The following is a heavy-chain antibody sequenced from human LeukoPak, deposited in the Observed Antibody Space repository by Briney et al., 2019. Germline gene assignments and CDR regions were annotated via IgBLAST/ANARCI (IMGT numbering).Heavy chain of an antibody. CDR2: MNPNSGNT. CDR1: GYTFTSYD. J-gene: IGHJ3*02. Sequence: ASVKVSCKASGYTFTSYDINWVRQATGQGLEWMGWMNPNSGNTGYAQKFQGRVTMTRNTSISTAYMELSSLRSEDTAVYYCARVQRGDYAFDIWGQGTMVTVSS. V-gene: IGHV1-8*01. CDR3: ARVQRGDYAFDI. D-gene: IGHD4/OR15-4a*01.